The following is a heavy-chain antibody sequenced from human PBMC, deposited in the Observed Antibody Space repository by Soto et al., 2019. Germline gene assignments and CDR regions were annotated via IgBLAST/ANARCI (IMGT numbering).Heavy chain of an antibody. Sequence: GGSLRLSCAASGFTFSGYAMRWVRQAPGKGLEWVSTITGTGGKTYYAGSVKGRFTISRDNSKNTMYLQIKSLTAEDTAVYYCAKDLHTSSQERRYYFRMDVWGQGSTVTVSS. J-gene: IGHJ6*02. CDR3: AKDLHTSSQERRYYFRMDV. V-gene: IGHV3-23*01. CDR1: GFTFSGYA. CDR2: ITGTGGKT. D-gene: IGHD6-6*01.